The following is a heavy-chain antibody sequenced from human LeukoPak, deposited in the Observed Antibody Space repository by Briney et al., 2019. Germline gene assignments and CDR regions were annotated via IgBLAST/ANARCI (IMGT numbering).Heavy chain of an antibody. V-gene: IGHV4-59*01. J-gene: IGHJ4*02. Sequence: SETLSLTCTVSGGSISSYYRSWIRQPPGKGLEWIGYIYYSGSTNYNPSLKSRVTISVDTSKNQFSLKLSSVTAADTAVYYCASALAYYDSSGYLNSNFDYWGQGTLVTVSS. CDR2: IYYSGST. CDR3: ASALAYYDSSGYLNSNFDY. D-gene: IGHD3-22*01. CDR1: GGSISSYY.